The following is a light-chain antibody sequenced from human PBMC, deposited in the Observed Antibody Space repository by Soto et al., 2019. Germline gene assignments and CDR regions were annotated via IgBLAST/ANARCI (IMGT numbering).Light chain of an antibody. J-gene: IGKJ5*01. V-gene: IGKV1-9*01. CDR1: QSISSY. CDR2: AAS. CDR3: QQLYTLPFT. Sequence: DVQTTQSPSSLSSSVGDIVTITCRASQSISSYLNWYQQKPGKAPKLLIYAASTLQSGVPSRFSGSGSGTEFTLTISGLLPEDFAAYHCQQLYTLPFTFGQGTRLEIK.